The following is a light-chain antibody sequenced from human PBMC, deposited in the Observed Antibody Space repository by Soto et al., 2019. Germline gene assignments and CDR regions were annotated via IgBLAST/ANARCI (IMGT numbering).Light chain of an antibody. Sequence: QPVLTQPPSVSGAPGQRVTISCTGSSSNIGAGYDVHWYQQLPGTAPKLLIYGNSNRPSGVPDRFSGSKSGTSASLAITGLQAEDEADYYCQSYDSSLTVVFGGGTKLTVL. CDR1: SSNIGAGYD. V-gene: IGLV1-40*01. CDR3: QSYDSSLTVV. CDR2: GNS. J-gene: IGLJ2*01.